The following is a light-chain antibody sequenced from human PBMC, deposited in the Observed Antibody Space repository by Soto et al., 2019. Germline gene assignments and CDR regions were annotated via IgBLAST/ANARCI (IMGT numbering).Light chain of an antibody. CDR1: QSIGSW. Sequence: DIQMTQSPGTMSASVGDTVTITCRASQSIGSWLAWYLQKPGKAPNLLISKASRLESGVPLRFSGGGSGAEFTLTINSLQPDDFATYYCQQYHSYPWTFGQGTKVEI. J-gene: IGKJ1*01. CDR3: QQYHSYPWT. CDR2: KAS. V-gene: IGKV1-5*03.